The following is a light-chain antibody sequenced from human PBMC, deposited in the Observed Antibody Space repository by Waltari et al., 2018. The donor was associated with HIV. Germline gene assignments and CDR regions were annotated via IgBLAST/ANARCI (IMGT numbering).Light chain of an antibody. J-gene: IGLJ3*02. V-gene: IGLV2-14*01. CDR3: SSYVTGGSLL. CDR2: NAN. Sequence: QSALTQPASVSGSPGQSVTISCIGSDIDIGIYDYISWYHHPPNRAPSLGVFNANSRPSGSPFRFAGSKSGNTASLTISGLQADDEGVYYCSSYVTGGSLLFGGGTQVTVL. CDR1: DIDIGIYDY.